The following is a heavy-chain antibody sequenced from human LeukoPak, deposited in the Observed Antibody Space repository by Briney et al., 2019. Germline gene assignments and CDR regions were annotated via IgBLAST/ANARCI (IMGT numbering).Heavy chain of an antibody. CDR2: IKQDGSEK. V-gene: IGHV3-7*03. Sequence: GGSLRLSCAASGFTFSSYWMSWVRQAPGKGLEWVANIKQDGSEKYYVDSVKGRFTIPRDNAKNSLYLQMNSLRAEDTAVYYCAKTQGTYYYDSSGYDPYDYWGQGTLVTVSS. D-gene: IGHD3-22*01. CDR3: AKTQGTYYYDSSGYDPYDY. CDR1: GFTFSSYW. J-gene: IGHJ4*02.